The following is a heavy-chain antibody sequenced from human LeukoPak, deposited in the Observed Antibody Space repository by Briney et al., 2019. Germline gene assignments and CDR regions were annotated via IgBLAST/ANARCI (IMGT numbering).Heavy chain of an antibody. Sequence: ASVKVSCKASGYTFTGYYMHWVRQAPGQGLEWMGWINPNSGGTNYAQKFQGRVTMTRDTSISTAYMELSRLRSDDTAVYYRAREGIVVVVAAFDYWGQGTLVTVSS. D-gene: IGHD2-15*01. CDR1: GYTFTGYY. CDR3: AREGIVVVVAAFDY. V-gene: IGHV1-2*02. J-gene: IGHJ4*02. CDR2: INPNSGGT.